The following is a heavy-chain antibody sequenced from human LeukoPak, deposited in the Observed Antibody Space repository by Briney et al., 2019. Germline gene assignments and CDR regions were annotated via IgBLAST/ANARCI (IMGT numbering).Heavy chain of an antibody. CDR1: VGSISTTSYY. CDR3: SFNLGSGSYAFDI. V-gene: IGHV4-39*07. J-gene: IGHJ3*02. D-gene: IGHD3-10*01. Sequence: SETLSLTCTVSVGSISTTSYYWGWIRQPPGKGLEWIGSIYYGGSTYYSPSLKSRVTISLDTSKHQFSLKLSSVTAADTAVYYCSFNLGSGSYAFDIWGQGTMVTDSS. CDR2: IYYGGST.